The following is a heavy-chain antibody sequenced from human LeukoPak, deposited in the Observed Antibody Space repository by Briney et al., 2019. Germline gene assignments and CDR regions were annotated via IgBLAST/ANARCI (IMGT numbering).Heavy chain of an antibody. V-gene: IGHV1-2*02. Sequence: GASVTVSCKASGYTFTGYYLHWVRQAPGQGLEWMGWINPDSGDTNYLQKFQGRVTMTRDTSISTAYMELSRLTSDDTAVYYCTRDLLGGSGTFDPWGQGILVTVSS. D-gene: IGHD3-10*01. CDR3: TRDLLGGSGTFDP. J-gene: IGHJ5*02. CDR2: INPDSGDT. CDR1: GYTFTGYY.